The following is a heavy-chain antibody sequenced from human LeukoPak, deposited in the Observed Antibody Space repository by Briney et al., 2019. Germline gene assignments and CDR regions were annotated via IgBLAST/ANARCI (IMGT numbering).Heavy chain of an antibody. J-gene: IGHJ4*02. CDR2: IIPIFGTA. Sequence: SVKVSCKASGGTFSSYAISWVRQAPGQGLEWMGGIIPIFGTANYAQKFQGRVTITADESTSTAYMELSSLRSEDTAVYYCARRGPLGGYYYEPFDYWGQGTLVTVSS. CDR3: ARRGPLGGYYYEPFDY. CDR1: GGTFSSYA. D-gene: IGHD3-22*01. V-gene: IGHV1-69*13.